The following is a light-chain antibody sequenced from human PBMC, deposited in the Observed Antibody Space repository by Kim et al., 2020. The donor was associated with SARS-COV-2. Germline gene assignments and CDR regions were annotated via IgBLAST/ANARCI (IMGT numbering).Light chain of an antibody. CDR2: QDT. V-gene: IGLV3-1*01. Sequence: SYELTQPPSVSVSPGQTASITSSGDKLGDRYVSWYQHKPGQSPVLVIYQDTKRPSGIPERFSASNSGNTATLTISGAQAMDEADYYCQAWDSDTGGVLGGGTQLTVL. CDR1: KLGDRY. J-gene: IGLJ3*02. CDR3: QAWDSDTGGV.